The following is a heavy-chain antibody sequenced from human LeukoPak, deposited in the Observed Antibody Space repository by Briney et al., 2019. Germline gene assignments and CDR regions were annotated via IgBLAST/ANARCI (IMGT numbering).Heavy chain of an antibody. D-gene: IGHD3-16*01. J-gene: IGHJ4*02. CDR2: INEDASEK. CDR3: ARVYARHFDY. Sequence: GGSLRPSCAASGFTFSSYWMSWVRQAPGKGLDWVATINEDASEKFYVDSVTGRFSVSRDNAENSLYLQMNRLRAEDTAVYYCARVYARHFDYWGQGTLVTVSS. V-gene: IGHV3-7*02. CDR1: GFTFSSYW.